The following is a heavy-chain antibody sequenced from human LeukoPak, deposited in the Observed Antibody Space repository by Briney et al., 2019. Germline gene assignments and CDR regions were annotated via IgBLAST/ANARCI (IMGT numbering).Heavy chain of an antibody. Sequence: GGSLRLSCAASGFTFSDYYMSWVRQAPGKGLEWVANIKQDGSEKYYVDSVKGRFTISRDNAKNSLYLQMNSLRAEDTAVHYCARDYRRDFWSGYYFDYWGQGTLVTVSS. D-gene: IGHD3-3*01. CDR1: GFTFSDYY. CDR2: IKQDGSEK. J-gene: IGHJ4*02. CDR3: ARDYRRDFWSGYYFDY. V-gene: IGHV3-7*01.